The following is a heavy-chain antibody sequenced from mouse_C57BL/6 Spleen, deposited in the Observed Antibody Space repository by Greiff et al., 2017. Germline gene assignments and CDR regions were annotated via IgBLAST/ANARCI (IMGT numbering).Heavy chain of an antibody. J-gene: IGHJ4*01. CDR1: GYTFTDYY. D-gene: IGHD1-1*01. CDR3: ASEGTTVVGDYAMDY. CDR2: INPNNGGT. Sequence: VQLQQSGPELVKPGASVKISCKASGYTFTDYYMNWVKQSHGKSLEWIGDINPNNGGTSYNQKFKGKATLTVDKSSSTAYMELRSLTSEDSAVYYCASEGTTVVGDYAMDYWGQGTSVTVSS. V-gene: IGHV1-26*01.